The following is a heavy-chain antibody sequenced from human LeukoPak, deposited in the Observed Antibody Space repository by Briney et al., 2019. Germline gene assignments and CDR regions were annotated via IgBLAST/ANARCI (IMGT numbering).Heavy chain of an antibody. D-gene: IGHD1-26*01. CDR2: INPSGGST. V-gene: IGHV1-46*01. Sequence: ASVKVPCKASGYTFTSYYMHWVRQAPGQGLEWMGIINPSGGSTSYAQKFQGRVTMTRDTSTSTVYMELSSLRSEDTAVYYCARDRAGGSSHYYYYGMDVWGQGTTVTVSS. J-gene: IGHJ6*02. CDR1: GYTFTSYY. CDR3: ARDRAGGSSHYYYYGMDV.